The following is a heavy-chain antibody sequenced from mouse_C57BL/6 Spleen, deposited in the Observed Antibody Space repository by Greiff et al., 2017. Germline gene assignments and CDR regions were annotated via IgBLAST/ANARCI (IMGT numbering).Heavy chain of an antibody. Sequence: QVQLQQPGAELVKPGASVKMSCKASGYTFTSYWITWVKQRPGQGLEWIGDIYPGSGSANYNEKFKSKATLTVDTSSSTAYMQLSSLTSEDSAVYYCAREVYSNYGAMDYWGQGTSGTVSS. CDR3: AREVYSNYGAMDY. J-gene: IGHJ4*01. CDR2: IYPGSGSA. CDR1: GYTFTSYW. D-gene: IGHD2-5*01. V-gene: IGHV1-55*01.